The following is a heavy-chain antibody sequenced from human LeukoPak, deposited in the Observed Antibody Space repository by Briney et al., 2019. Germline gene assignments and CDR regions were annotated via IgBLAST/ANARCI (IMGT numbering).Heavy chain of an antibody. CDR2: ISGRGDKT. Sequence: PGGSLRLSCAASGFTFRRCARSWGRQAPGEGGEGVATISGRGDKTYYANSVKGRFTICRDNSRKTLHVEMNSLRGEDTAIYYCAREPPLFSGYRPYYWGQGTLVTVSS. D-gene: IGHD3-22*01. J-gene: IGHJ4*02. V-gene: IGHV3-23*01. CDR3: AREPPLFSGYRPYY. CDR1: GFTFRRCA.